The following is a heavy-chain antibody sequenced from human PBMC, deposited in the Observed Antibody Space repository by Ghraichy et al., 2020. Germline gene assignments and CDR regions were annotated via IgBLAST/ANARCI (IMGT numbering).Heavy chain of an antibody. V-gene: IGHV4-59*01. J-gene: IGHJ6*02. CDR2: IYDSGTT. CDR3: ARVLGYCSSTSCYGGYYYYGMDV. Sequence: SETLSLTCTVSGGSISSYYWSWIRRPPGKGLEWIGYIYDSGTTNYNPSLKSRVTISVDTSKNQFSLRLSSVTAADTAVYYCARVLGYCSSTSCYGGYYYYGMDVWGQGTTVTVSS. D-gene: IGHD2-2*01. CDR1: GGSISSYY.